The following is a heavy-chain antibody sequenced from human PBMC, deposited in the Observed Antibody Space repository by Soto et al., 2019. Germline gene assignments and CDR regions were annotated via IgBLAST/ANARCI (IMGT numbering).Heavy chain of an antibody. CDR2: IYSDDSST. CDR3: ARGRSGHYFDY. J-gene: IGHJ4*02. Sequence: GGSLRLSCAVSGFTFSSYWMHWVRQAPGKGLVWVSRIYSDDSSTSYADSVKGRLTISRDNAKNTLYLQMNSLRGEDTAVYYCARGRSGHYFDYWGQGTLVTVSS. CDR1: GFTFSSYW. V-gene: IGHV3-74*01. D-gene: IGHD2-15*01.